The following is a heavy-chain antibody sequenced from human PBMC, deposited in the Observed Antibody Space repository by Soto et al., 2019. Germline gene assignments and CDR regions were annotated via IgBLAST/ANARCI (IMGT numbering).Heavy chain of an antibody. CDR1: GGSISSSSYY. V-gene: IGHV4-39*01. CDR2: IYYSGST. J-gene: IGHJ5*02. Sequence: ETLSLTCTVSGGSISSSSYYWGWIRQPPGKGLEWIGSIYYSGSTYYNPSLKSRVTISVDTSKNQFSLKLSSVTAADTAVYYCARHSPTENWFDPWGQGTLVTVSS. D-gene: IGHD4-17*01. CDR3: ARHSPTENWFDP.